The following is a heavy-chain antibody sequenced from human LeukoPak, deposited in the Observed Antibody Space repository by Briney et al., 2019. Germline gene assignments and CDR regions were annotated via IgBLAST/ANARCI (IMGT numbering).Heavy chain of an antibody. J-gene: IGHJ2*01. CDR3: ARERGGQDWDFDL. CDR1: GLNFNGYD. V-gene: IGHV3-33*01. Sequence: GGSLRLSCAASGLNFNGYDMDWVRQAPGKGPEWVAVIWNDGSNKYYAESVKGRFTISRDISKNMLYLQMNSLRVEDTAVYYCARERGGQDWDFDLWGRGTLVTVSS. CDR2: IWNDGSNK. D-gene: IGHD3-10*01.